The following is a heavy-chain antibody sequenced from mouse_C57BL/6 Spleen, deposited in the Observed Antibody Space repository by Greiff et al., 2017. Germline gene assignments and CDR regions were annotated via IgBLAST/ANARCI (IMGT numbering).Heavy chain of an antibody. CDR1: GFSLTSYG. V-gene: IGHV2-2*01. CDR3: ARKGYYGSSFSWFAY. CDR2: IWSGGST. J-gene: IGHJ3*01. D-gene: IGHD1-1*01. Sequence: QVHVKQSGPGLVQPSQSLSITCTVSGFSLTSYGVHWVRQSPGKGLEWLGVIWSGGSTDYNAAFISRLSISKDNSKSQVFFKMNSLQADDTAIYYCARKGYYGSSFSWFAYWGQGTLVTVSA.